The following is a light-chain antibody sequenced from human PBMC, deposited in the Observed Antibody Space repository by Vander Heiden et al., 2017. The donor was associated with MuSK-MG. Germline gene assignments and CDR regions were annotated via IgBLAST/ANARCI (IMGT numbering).Light chain of an antibody. Sequence: QSVLTQPPSVSGAPGQRVTISCTGRSSNIGAGYDVHWYQQLPGTATNLLIYGNSNRPSGVTDRFSGSKSGTSASLAITGLQAEDEADDYCQSYDSSLSGFVVFGGGTKLTVL. CDR3: QSYDSSLSGFVV. CDR2: GNS. CDR1: SSNIGAGYD. V-gene: IGLV1-40*01. J-gene: IGLJ2*01.